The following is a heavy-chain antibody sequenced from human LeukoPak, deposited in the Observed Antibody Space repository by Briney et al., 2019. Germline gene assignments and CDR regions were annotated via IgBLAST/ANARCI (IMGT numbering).Heavy chain of an antibody. CDR2: IIPIFGTA. Sequence: ASVTVSFTASGGTFSSYAISWVRQAPGQGLEWMGGIIPIFGTANYAQKFQGRVTITADESTSTAYMELSSLRSEDTAVYYCARDRSGSFGMDVWGQGTTVTVSS. CDR3: ARDRSGSFGMDV. J-gene: IGHJ6*02. D-gene: IGHD6-25*01. CDR1: GGTFSSYA. V-gene: IGHV1-69*13.